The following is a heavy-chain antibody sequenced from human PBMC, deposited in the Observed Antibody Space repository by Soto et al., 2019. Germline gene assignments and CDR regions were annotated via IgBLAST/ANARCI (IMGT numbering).Heavy chain of an antibody. CDR1: GGSISSSSYY. CDR2: IYYSGST. Sequence: SETLSLTCTVSGGSISSSSYYWGWIRQPPGKGLEWIGSIYYSGSTYYNKSLKSRVTISVDTSKKQFSMKLSSVTAADTALYYFARQGFWSGYPYYFDYWGQGTLVTVSS. CDR3: ARQGFWSGYPYYFDY. V-gene: IGHV4-39*01. D-gene: IGHD3-3*01. J-gene: IGHJ4*02.